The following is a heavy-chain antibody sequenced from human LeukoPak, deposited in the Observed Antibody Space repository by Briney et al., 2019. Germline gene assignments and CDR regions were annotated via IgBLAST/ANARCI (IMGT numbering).Heavy chain of an antibody. V-gene: IGHV1-18*01. CDR1: GYXFTSYG. CDR3: ARDVLLWFGESILGPDAFDI. CDR2: ISAYNGKT. J-gene: IGHJ3*02. Sequence: ASVKVSCKASGYXFTSYGMSWVRQAPGQGLEWMGLISAYNGKTNYAQKLQGRVTMTTDTSTSTAYMELRSLRSDDTAVYYCARDVLLWFGESILGPDAFDIWGQGTMVTVSS. D-gene: IGHD3-10*01.